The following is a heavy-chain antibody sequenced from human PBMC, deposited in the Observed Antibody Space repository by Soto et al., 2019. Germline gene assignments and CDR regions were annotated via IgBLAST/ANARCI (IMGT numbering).Heavy chain of an antibody. CDR1: GGSIRTYY. CDR2: IHYSGVT. V-gene: IGHV4-59*01. Sequence: LSLTCSVSGGSIRTYYWNWIRQPPGGGLEWIAYIHYSGVTNYSPSLRGRVSISIDRSNNEFSLKVSSVTAADTAVYYCARDRAEGSSSTPAGGMDVWGPGTTVTVSS. D-gene: IGHD6-6*01. J-gene: IGHJ6*02. CDR3: ARDRAEGSSSTPAGGMDV.